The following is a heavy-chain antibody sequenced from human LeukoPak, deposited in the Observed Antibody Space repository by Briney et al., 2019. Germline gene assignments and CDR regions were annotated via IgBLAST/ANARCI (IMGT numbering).Heavy chain of an antibody. CDR2: IYNSGST. D-gene: IGHD2-2*01. CDR1: GGSISNYY. V-gene: IGHV4-59*01. CDR3: ATEYCASSSCRFDP. J-gene: IGHJ5*02. Sequence: SETLSLTCSVSGGSISNYYWSWIRQSPGKGPEWIGYIYNSGSTNYNPSLKSRVTISLDTSKKQFSLKLTSVTAADTAIYYCATEYCASSSCRFDPWGQGTLVTVSS.